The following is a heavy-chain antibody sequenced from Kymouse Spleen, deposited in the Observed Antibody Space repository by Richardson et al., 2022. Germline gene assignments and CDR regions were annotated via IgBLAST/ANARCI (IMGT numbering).Heavy chain of an antibody. J-gene: IGHJ3*02. V-gene: IGHV3-48*02. CDR3: ASLLWFGESDAFDI. CDR1: GFTFSSYS. Sequence: EVQLVESGGGLVQPGGSLRLSCAASGFTFSSYSMNWVRQAPGKGLEWVSYISSSSSTIYYADSVKGRFTISRDNAKNSLYLQMNSLRDEDTAVYYCASLLWFGESDAFDIWGQGTMVTVSS. CDR2: ISSSSSTI. D-gene: IGHD3-10*01.